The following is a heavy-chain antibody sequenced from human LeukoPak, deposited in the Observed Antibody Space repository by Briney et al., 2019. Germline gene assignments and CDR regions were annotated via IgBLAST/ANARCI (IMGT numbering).Heavy chain of an antibody. J-gene: IGHJ3*02. D-gene: IGHD3-10*01. CDR2: INHSGST. Sequence: SETLSLTCAVYGGSFSGYYWSWIRQPPGKGLEWIGEINHSGSTNYNPSLKSRVTISVDTSKNQFSLKLSSVTAADTAVYYCAGGFALLLWFGETHAFDIWGQGTMVTVSS. V-gene: IGHV4-34*01. CDR1: GGSFSGYY. CDR3: AGGFALLLWFGETHAFDI.